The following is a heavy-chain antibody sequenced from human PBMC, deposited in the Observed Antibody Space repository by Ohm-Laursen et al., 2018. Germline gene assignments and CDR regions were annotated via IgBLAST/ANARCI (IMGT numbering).Heavy chain of an antibody. CDR2: IYTSGST. J-gene: IGHJ4*02. CDR1: GGSISSYY. V-gene: IGHV4-4*07. Sequence: GTLSLTCTVSGGSISSYYWTWIRQPAGKGLEWIGRIYTSGSTNYNPSLKSRVTMSVDTSKNQFSLKLSPVTAADTAVYYCARGKWLLPERYYFDYWGQGTLVTVSS. CDR3: ARGKWLLPERYYFDY. D-gene: IGHD3-22*01.